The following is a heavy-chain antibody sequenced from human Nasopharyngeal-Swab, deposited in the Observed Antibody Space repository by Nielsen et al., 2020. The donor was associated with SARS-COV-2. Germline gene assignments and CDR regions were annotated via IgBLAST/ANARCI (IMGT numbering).Heavy chain of an antibody. CDR1: GFTFSSYW. V-gene: IGHV3-74*01. CDR2: INRDDTTA. CDR3: VPWGPATGRGFGY. J-gene: IGHJ4*02. Sequence: GESLKISCVGSGFTFSSYWMHWVRQAPGKGPVWVSQINRDDTTATYADSVEGRFTISRDNAKNTLYLQMNSLRVEDTAVYYCVPWGPATGRGFGYWGQGILVTVSS. D-gene: IGHD6-13*01.